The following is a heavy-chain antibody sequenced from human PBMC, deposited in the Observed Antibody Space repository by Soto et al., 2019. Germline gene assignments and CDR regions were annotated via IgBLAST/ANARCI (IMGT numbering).Heavy chain of an antibody. V-gene: IGHV4-39*01. J-gene: IGHJ4*02. Sequence: ETLSLTCTVSGGSISSSSYYWGWIRQPPGKGLEWIGSIYYSGSTYYNPSLKSRVTISVDTSKNQFSLKLSSVTAADTAVYYCARRGYCSSTSCSRFDYWGQGTLVTVSS. CDR2: IYYSGST. D-gene: IGHD2-2*01. CDR1: GGSISSSSYY. CDR3: ARRGYCSSTSCSRFDY.